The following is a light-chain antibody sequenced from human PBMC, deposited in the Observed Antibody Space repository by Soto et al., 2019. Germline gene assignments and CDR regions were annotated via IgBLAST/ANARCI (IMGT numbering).Light chain of an antibody. V-gene: IGKV1-39*01. J-gene: IGKJ5*01. Sequence: DIQMTQSPSSLSASVGDRVTITCRASQSISSYLNWYQQKPGKAPKLLIYAASSLQSGVPSRFSGSGSGTDFTLTISSLEAEDFAVYYCQQRRNWPLEVTFGQGTRLEI. CDR1: QSISSY. CDR2: AAS. CDR3: QQRRNWPLEVT.